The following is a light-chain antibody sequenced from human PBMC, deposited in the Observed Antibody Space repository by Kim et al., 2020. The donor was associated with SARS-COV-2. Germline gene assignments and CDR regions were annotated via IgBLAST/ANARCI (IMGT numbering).Light chain of an antibody. J-gene: IGKJ3*01. CDR3: QQNLSSVTSVS. CDR2: YVS. Sequence: DIQMTQSPSTLSASVGDRVTITCRASENIDRWLAWYQQKPGKAPKLLIYYVSSLESGVPSRFSGSGSGTEFTLTISSLQPDDFATYFCQQNLSSVTSVSFGAGTKVYIK. CDR1: ENIDRW. V-gene: IGKV1-5*01.